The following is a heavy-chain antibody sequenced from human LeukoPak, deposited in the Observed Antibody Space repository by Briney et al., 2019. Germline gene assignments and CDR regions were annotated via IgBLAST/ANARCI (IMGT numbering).Heavy chain of an antibody. J-gene: IGHJ6*03. V-gene: IGHV4-34*01. CDR1: GGSFSDYS. CDR3: ARRYGYMDV. D-gene: IGHD1-1*01. CDR2: INHSGST. Sequence: ASETLSLTCAVYGGSFSDYSWSWLRQPPGKGLEWIGEINHSGSTNYNPSLKSRVIMSVDTSKNQFSLKLSSVTAADTAVYYCARRYGYMDVWGKGTTVTVSS.